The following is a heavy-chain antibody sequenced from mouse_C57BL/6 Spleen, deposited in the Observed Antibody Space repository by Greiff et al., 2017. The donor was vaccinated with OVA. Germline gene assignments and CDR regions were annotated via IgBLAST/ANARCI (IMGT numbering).Heavy chain of an antibody. D-gene: IGHD1-1*01. CDR1: GYTFTDYE. CDR3: TRWYYYGSVDY. J-gene: IGHJ2*01. Sequence: QVQLQQSGAELVRPGASVTLSCKASGYTFTDYEMHWVKQTPVHGLEWIGAIDPETGGTAYNQKFKGKAILTADKSSSTAYMELRSLTSEDSAVYYCTRWYYYGSVDYWGQGTTRTVSS. CDR2: IDPETGGT. V-gene: IGHV1-15*01.